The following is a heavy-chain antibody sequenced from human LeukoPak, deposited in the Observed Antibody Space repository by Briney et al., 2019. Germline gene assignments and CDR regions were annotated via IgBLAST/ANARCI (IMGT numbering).Heavy chain of an antibody. Sequence: PGGSLRLSCAASGFTFSSYAMSWVRQAPGKGLEWVSAISGSGGSTYYADSAKGRFTISRDNSKNTLYLQMNSLRAEDTAVYYCAKDPYDSSGYYEGAYFDYWGQGTLVTVSS. CDR3: AKDPYDSSGYYEGAYFDY. J-gene: IGHJ4*02. V-gene: IGHV3-23*01. D-gene: IGHD3-22*01. CDR1: GFTFSSYA. CDR2: ISGSGGST.